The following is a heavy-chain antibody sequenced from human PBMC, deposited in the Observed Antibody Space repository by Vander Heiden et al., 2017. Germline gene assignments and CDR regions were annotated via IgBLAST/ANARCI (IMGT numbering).Heavy chain of an antibody. CDR3: ARVWLGAFDI. D-gene: IGHD3-10*01. Sequence: EVQPVQATGGTVQPRVTPRLSCAASGFTFSSYSMNRVRQAPGKGLEWVSYISSSSRTIYDADSVKGRFTITRDNAKNALYMKVISLREEEAALYDVARVWLGAFDIGGQGTLVTVSS. CDR2: ISSSSRTI. V-gene: IGHV3-48*02. CDR1: GFTFSSYS. J-gene: IGHJ3*02.